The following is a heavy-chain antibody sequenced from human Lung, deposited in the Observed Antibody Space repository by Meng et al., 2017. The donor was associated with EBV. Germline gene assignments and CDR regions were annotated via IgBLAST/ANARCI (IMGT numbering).Heavy chain of an antibody. D-gene: IGHD1-1*01. Sequence: VRLVQSAAEVNKPWASVKVSCKASGYPFTGYYIHWVRQAPGQGLEWMGWINPNTGGTKYAQKFQGWVTLTRDTSISTAYMELSRLRSDDTAVYYCARGRYELIWGLFDPWGQGTLVTVSS. CDR2: INPNTGGT. V-gene: IGHV1-2*04. CDR1: GYPFTGYY. J-gene: IGHJ5*02. CDR3: ARGRYELIWGLFDP.